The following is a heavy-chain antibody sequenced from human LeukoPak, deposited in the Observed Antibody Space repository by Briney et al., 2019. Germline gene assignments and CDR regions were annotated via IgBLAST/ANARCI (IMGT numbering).Heavy chain of an antibody. Sequence: SETLSLTCAAYGGSLSGYYWTWIRQPPGKGLEWIGEIDQSGYSTYNPSLKRRVTISLDTSKNQLSLKLTSLTAADTAVYYCARWGYTSSWAARPNWFDPWGQGTLVTVSS. J-gene: IGHJ5*02. CDR3: ARWGYTSSWAARPNWFDP. CDR1: GGSLSGYY. CDR2: IDQSGYS. V-gene: IGHV4-34*01. D-gene: IGHD5-12*01.